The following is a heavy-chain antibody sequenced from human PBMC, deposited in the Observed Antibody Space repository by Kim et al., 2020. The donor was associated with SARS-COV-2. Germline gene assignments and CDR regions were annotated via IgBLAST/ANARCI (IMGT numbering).Heavy chain of an antibody. Sequence: GGSLRLSCTASGFTFGDYAMSWFRQAPGKGLEWVGFIRSKAYGGTTEYAASVKGRFTISRDDSKSIAYLQMNSLKTEDTAVYYCTRVIAAAPRNYWGQGTLVTVSS. D-gene: IGHD6-13*01. CDR3: TRVIAAAPRNY. CDR2: IRSKAYGGTT. V-gene: IGHV3-49*03. CDR1: GFTFGDYA. J-gene: IGHJ4*02.